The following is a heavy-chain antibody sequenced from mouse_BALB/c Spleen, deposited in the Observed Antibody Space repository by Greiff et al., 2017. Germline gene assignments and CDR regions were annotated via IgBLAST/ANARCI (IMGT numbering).Heavy chain of an antibody. D-gene: IGHD2-3*01. Sequence: QVQLQQSGPELVRPGVSVKISCKGSGYTFTDYAMHWVKQSHAKSLEWIGVISTYYANTNYNQKFKGKATMTVDKSSSTAYMELARLTSEDSAIYYCARGGYYVSYYAMDYWGQGTSVTVSS. J-gene: IGHJ4*01. V-gene: IGHV1-67*01. CDR2: ISTYYANT. CDR3: ARGGYYVSYYAMDY. CDR1: GYTFTDYA.